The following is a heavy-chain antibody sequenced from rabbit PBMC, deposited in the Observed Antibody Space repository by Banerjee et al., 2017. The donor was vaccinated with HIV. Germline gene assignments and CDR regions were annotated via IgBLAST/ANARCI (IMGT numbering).Heavy chain of an antibody. J-gene: IGHJ4*01. V-gene: IGHV1S40*01. CDR1: GFDLSSYYY. CDR3: ANADTYYRGFNL. CDR2: ISADSSGST. D-gene: IGHD1-1*01. Sequence: QSLEESGGGLVKPEGSLTLTCKASGFDLSSYYYMCWVRQAPGKGLEWIACISADSSGSTYYANWAKGRFTISKTSSTTVTLQMTSLTAADTATYFCANADTYYRGFNLWGPGTLVTVS.